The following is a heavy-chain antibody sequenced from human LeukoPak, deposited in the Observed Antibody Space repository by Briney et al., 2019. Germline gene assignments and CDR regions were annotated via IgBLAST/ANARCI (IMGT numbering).Heavy chain of an antibody. V-gene: IGHV4-38-2*01. D-gene: IGHD3-22*01. CDR3: ARRYYYDTIGYYDY. Sequence: PSETLSLTCVVSSYSFSGGYYRGSIRQPPGTGLEWIGSISHSASTYYNPSFKSRLTMSIDTSRNQFSLKLSSVTAADTAVYYCARRYYYDTIGYYDYWGQGTLVTVSP. CDR2: ISHSAST. J-gene: IGHJ4*02. CDR1: SYSFSGGYY.